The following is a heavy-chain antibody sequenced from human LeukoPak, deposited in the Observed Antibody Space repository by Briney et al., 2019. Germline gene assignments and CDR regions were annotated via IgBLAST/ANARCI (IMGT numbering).Heavy chain of an antibody. CDR1: GFTFSNAW. Sequence: PGGSLRLSCAASGFTFSNAWMGWVRQAPGKGLEWVGRIKSKTDGGTTDYAASVKGRFTISRDDSKNTLYLQMNSLKTEDTAVYYCTTRYCSSTSCHYGMDVWGQGTTVTVSS. D-gene: IGHD2-2*01. V-gene: IGHV3-15*01. J-gene: IGHJ6*02. CDR2: IKSKTDGGTT. CDR3: TTRYCSSTSCHYGMDV.